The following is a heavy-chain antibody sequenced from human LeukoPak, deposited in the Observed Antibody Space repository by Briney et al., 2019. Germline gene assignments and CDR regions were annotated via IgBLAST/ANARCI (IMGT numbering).Heavy chain of an antibody. CDR1: GFTVSSNY. Sequence: GGSLRLSCAASGFTVSSNYMSWVRQAPGKGLEWVSVIYSGGSTYYADSVKGRFTISRDNSKNTLHLQMNSLRAEDTAVYYCARGPQYDTSTPMNWFDPWGQGTLVTVSS. CDR2: IYSGGST. D-gene: IGHD3-22*01. CDR3: ARGPQYDTSTPMNWFDP. J-gene: IGHJ5*02. V-gene: IGHV3-53*01.